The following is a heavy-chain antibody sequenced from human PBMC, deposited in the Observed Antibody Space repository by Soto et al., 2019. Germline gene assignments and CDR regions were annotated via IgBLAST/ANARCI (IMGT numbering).Heavy chain of an antibody. D-gene: IGHD3-10*01. CDR3: ARDNYGSGSYYYFDY. V-gene: IGHV1-3*01. CDR1: GYTFTSYA. CDR2: INAGNGNT. Sequence: ASVKVSCKASGYTFTSYAMHWVRQAPGQRLEWMGWINAGNGNTKYSQKFQGRVTITRDTSASTAYMELSSLSSEDTAVYYCARDNYGSGSYYYFDYWGQGTQVTVSS. J-gene: IGHJ4*02.